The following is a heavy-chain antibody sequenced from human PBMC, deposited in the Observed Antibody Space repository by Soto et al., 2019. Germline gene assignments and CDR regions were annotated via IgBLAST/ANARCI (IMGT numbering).Heavy chain of an antibody. D-gene: IGHD6-19*01. V-gene: IGHV3-7*03. CDR3: VRGALKRGWYPDYFDY. CDR2: IEQDGSAE. J-gene: IGHJ4*02. CDR1: GFTFSTAW. Sequence: GGVLRLSCAASGFTFSTAWMTGVGQAPGKGLEWGGNIEQDGSAEYYVDSLKGRVSVSSANAKNSLYLQMDSLRADDTAMYFCVRGALKRGWYPDYFDYWGQGALVTVSS.